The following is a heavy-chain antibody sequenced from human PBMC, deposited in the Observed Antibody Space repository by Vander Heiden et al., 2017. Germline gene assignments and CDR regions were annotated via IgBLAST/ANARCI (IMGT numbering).Heavy chain of an antibody. J-gene: IGHJ4*02. Sequence: EVQLLESGGGLVQPGGSLRLSCAASGFTFHTYAMSWVRQAPGKGLEWVSAIGGSGGSTYYADSVKGRFTISRDNSKNTLYLQMNSLRAEDTAVYYCAKWPWGSADKPYYFDYWGQGTLVTVSS. CDR1: GFTFHTYA. V-gene: IGHV3-23*01. CDR3: AKWPWGSADKPYYFDY. CDR2: IGGSGGST. D-gene: IGHD3-10*01.